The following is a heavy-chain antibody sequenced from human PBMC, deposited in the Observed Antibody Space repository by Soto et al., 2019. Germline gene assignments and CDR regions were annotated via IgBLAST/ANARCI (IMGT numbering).Heavy chain of an antibody. V-gene: IGHV1-2*04. CDR2: INPNSGGT. CDR1: GYTFTGYY. CDR3: AKGGIDIGVVPAALSDNWFDA. J-gene: IGHJ5*02. D-gene: IGHD2-2*01. Sequence: ASVKVSCKASGYTFTGYYMHWVRQAPGQGLEWMGWINPNSGGTNYAQKFQGWVTMTRDTAISTAYMELSRRRSDDTAVYYCAKGGIDIGVVPAALSDNWFDAWGEGTQVTVSS.